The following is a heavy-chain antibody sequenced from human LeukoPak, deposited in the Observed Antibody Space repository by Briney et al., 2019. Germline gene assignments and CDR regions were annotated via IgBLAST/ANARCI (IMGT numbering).Heavy chain of an antibody. D-gene: IGHD6-13*01. CDR3: ARGDAAAGTPFDY. V-gene: IGHV4-34*01. CDR2: INHSGST. CDR1: GESFSGYY. J-gene: IGHJ4*02. Sequence: PSETLSLTCAVYGESFSGYYWSWIRQPPGKGLEWIGEINHSGSTNYNPSLKSRVTISVDTSKNQFSLKLSSVTAADTAVYYCARGDAAAGTPFDYWGQGTLVTVSS.